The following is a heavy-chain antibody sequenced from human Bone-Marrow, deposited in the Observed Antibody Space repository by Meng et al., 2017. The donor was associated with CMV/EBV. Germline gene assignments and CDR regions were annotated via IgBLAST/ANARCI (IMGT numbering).Heavy chain of an antibody. Sequence: QVQLLQSGGEVKKPGXSVMVSCRASGYTFTHHGISWIRQAPGQGLEWLGWISCYNGDTIYAQKVQGRFTMTVDKSASTAYMDLRSLRSDDTAIYYCARDPSNTSGRYAYFDSWGQGTLVTVSS. CDR3: ARDPSNTSGRYAYFDS. CDR2: ISCYNGDT. J-gene: IGHJ4*02. D-gene: IGHD6-19*01. V-gene: IGHV1-18*01. CDR1: GYTFTHHG.